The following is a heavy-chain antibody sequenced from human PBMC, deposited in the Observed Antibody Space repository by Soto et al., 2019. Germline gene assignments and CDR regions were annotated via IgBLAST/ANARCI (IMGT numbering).Heavy chain of an antibody. CDR3: ARGGLRLLEGHGMDV. V-gene: IGHV1-69*12. Sequence: QVQLVQSGAEVKKPGSSVKVSCKASGGTFSSYAISWVRQAPGQGLEWMGGIIPIFGTANYAQKFQGRVTSTADETTRTADMKLSSLRYGDTAVKYCARGGLRLLEGHGMDVWGHGTTVTVSS. J-gene: IGHJ6*02. CDR2: IIPIFGTA. D-gene: IGHD3-3*01. CDR1: GGTFSSYA.